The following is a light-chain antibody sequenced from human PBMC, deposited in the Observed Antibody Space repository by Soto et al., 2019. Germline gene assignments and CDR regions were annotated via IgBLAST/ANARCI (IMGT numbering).Light chain of an antibody. CDR2: SAS. CDR3: HQTYSTPQT. CDR1: QTVTDY. V-gene: IGKV1-39*01. Sequence: DLPMTQSPSSLSASVGDRVTITCRAGQTVTDYLNWYQHKPGKAPKLLIYSASTLQSGVPSRFSGSGSGTDFTLTITSLQPEDFGTYYCHQTYSTPQTFGQGTRVEIK. J-gene: IGKJ1*01.